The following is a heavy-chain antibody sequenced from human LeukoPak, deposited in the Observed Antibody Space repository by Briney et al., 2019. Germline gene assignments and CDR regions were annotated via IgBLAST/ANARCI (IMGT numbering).Heavy chain of an antibody. V-gene: IGHV3-23*01. CDR3: ANRPNPYYYYGMDV. J-gene: IGHJ6*02. CDR2: ISGSGGST. D-gene: IGHD2-8*01. CDR1: GFTFSSYA. Sequence: GGSLRLSCAASGFTFSSYAMSSVRQAPGKGLEWVSAISGSGGSTYYADSVKGRFTISRDNSKNTLYLQMNSLRAEDTAVYYCANRPNPYYYYGMDVWGQGTTVTVSS.